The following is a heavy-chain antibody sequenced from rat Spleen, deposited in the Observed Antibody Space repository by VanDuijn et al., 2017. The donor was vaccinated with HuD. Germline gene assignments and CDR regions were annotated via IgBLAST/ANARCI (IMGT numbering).Heavy chain of an antibody. Sequence: EVQLVETGGGLVQPGRSLKLSCVASGFTFSRYWMYWIRQAPGKGLEWVSSINTDGSKRYYPDSVRGRFTISRDNAENTLYLQMNSLRSEDTATYYCAVSGYGYWGQGVMVTVSS. CDR3: AVSGYGY. J-gene: IGHJ2*01. V-gene: IGHV5-58*01. CDR2: INTDGSKR. D-gene: IGHD4-3*01. CDR1: GFTFSRYW.